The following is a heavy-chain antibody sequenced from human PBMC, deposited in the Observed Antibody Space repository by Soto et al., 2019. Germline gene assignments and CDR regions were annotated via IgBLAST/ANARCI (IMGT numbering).Heavy chain of an antibody. D-gene: IGHD5-12*01. V-gene: IGHV4-4*02. J-gene: IGHJ6*02. CDR3: ARVMGPQPKPEYSGYDTLLDYYYGMDV. Sequence: PSETLSLTCAVSGGSISSSNWWSWVRQPPGKGLEWIGEIYHSGSTNYNPSLKSRVTISVDKSKNQFSLKLSSVTAADTAVYYCARVMGPQPKPEYSGYDTLLDYYYGMDVWGQGTTVTVSS. CDR2: IYHSGST. CDR1: GGSISSSNW.